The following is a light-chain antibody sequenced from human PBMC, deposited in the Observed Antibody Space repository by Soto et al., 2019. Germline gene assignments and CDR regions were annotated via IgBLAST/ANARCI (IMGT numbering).Light chain of an antibody. CDR2: EVS. Sequence: QPVLTQPASVSGSPGQSITISCTGTSSDVGGYNYVSWYQHHPGKAPKLMIYEVSDRPSGVSNRFSGSKSGNTASLTISGLQAEDEADYYCNSYTSSSTLLFGGGTKLTVL. CDR3: NSYTSSSTLL. J-gene: IGLJ2*01. CDR1: SSDVGGYNY. V-gene: IGLV2-14*01.